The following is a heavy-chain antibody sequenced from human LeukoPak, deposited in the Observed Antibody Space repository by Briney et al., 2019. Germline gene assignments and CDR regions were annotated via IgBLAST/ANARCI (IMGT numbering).Heavy chain of an antibody. V-gene: IGHV4-34*01. J-gene: IGHJ4*02. D-gene: IGHD6-6*01. CDR3: ARGRGYSSSSLVY. CDR2: INHSGST. CDR1: GGSFSGYY. Sequence: PSETLSLTCAVYGGSFSGYYWSWIRQPAGKGLEWIGEINHSGSTNYNPSLKSRVTISVDTSKNQFSLKLSSVTAADTAVYYCARGRGYSSSSLVYWGQGTLVTVSS.